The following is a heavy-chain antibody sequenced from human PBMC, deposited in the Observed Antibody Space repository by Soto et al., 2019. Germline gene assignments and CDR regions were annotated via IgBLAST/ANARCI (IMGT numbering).Heavy chain of an antibody. V-gene: IGHV4-4*02. CDR2: IYHSGST. CDR3: AKDLGIAVSARRAFDI. CDR1: GASISNDNW. D-gene: IGHD6-19*01. J-gene: IGHJ3*02. Sequence: SETLSLSCDVSGASISNDNWWSWVRQPSGKGLEWIGEIYHSGSTNYNPSLKSRVTISVDKSKNQFSLKLSSVTAADTAVYYCAKDLGIAVSARRAFDIWGQGTMVTVSS.